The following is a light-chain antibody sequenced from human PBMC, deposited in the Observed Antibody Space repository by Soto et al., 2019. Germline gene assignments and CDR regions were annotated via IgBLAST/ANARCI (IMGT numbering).Light chain of an antibody. J-gene: IGKJ4*01. V-gene: IGKV3D-15*01. CDR1: QSVCSK. CDR3: QQYGDWPGA. CDR2: DAS. Sequence: EMVMTQSPPTLSVSPGARATLSCRASQSVCSKLAWYQQRPGQAPRLLIYDASNRATGTPARFSGSGSGTESSLTISRRQSEDCTVYYYQQYGDWPGAFGGGTKVEIK.